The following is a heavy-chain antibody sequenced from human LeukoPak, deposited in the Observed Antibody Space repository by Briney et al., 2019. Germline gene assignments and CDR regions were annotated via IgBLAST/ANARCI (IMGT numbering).Heavy chain of an antibody. CDR1: GFTFSSYS. CDR2: ISSSSSTI. CDR3: AGGLTVTFAFYY. V-gene: IGHV3-48*02. J-gene: IGHJ4*02. Sequence: PGGSLRLSCAASGFTFSSYSMNWVRQAPGKGLEWVSYISSSSSTIYYADSVKGRFTISRDNSKNSLYLQMNSLRDEDTAVYYCAGGLTVTFAFYYWGQGTLVTVSS. D-gene: IGHD4-17*01.